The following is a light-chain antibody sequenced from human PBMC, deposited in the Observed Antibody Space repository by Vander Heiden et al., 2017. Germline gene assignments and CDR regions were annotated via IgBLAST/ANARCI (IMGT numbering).Light chain of an antibody. CDR1: SRDFSAYNY. Sequence: QSALTQPASVAVSPRQSITTSCTGTSRDFSAYNYGSWDRHHPGKAPKLMIYDVSNRPSGLSNRFSGYKSGNNASLTISGLRAEDDADYYFSSYTSSSSVVFGGGTKLTVL. CDR2: DVS. CDR3: SSYTSSSSVV. J-gene: IGLJ2*01. V-gene: IGLV2-14*03.